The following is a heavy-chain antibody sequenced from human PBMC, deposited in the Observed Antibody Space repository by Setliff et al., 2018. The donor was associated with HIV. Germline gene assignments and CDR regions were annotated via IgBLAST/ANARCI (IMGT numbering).Heavy chain of an antibody. CDR2: IYYSGST. D-gene: IGHD1-7*01. CDR3: ARETNWNSVDY. Sequence: PSETLSLTCVVSSESINIHNWWTWVRQPPGKGLEWIGEIYYSGSTDYNPSLKSRVTISVDTSKNQFSLKLTSVTAADTAVYYCARETNWNSVDYWGQGTLVTVSS. J-gene: IGHJ4*02. V-gene: IGHV4-4*02. CDR1: SESINIHNW.